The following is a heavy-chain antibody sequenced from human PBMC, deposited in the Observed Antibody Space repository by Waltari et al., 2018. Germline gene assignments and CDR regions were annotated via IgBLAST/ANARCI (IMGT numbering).Heavy chain of an antibody. J-gene: IGHJ4*02. CDR3: ATNRGGLKWELLLTL. CDR2: VDREDGEK. D-gene: IGHD1-26*01. CDR1: GYTFTDYY. Sequence: EVQLVQSGAEVKKPGATVKISCKASGYTFTDYYMHWVQQAPGKGLEWMGRVDREDGEKIYAEKCKGRVTITADTSTDTAYMELSSLRSEDTAVYYCATNRGGLKWELLLTLWGQGTLVTVSS. V-gene: IGHV1-69-2*01.